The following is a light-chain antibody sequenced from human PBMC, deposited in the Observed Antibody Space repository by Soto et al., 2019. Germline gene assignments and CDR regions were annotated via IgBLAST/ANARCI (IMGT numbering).Light chain of an antibody. CDR2: DAA. CDR3: QQYGTSPCT. Sequence: ETVLTQSPGTLSLSPGERATLSCRASQSVISTYLAWYQQKPGQAPRLLIFDAASRAPGIPDRFIGSGSGTDFTLTISRLEPADFAVYFCQQYGTSPCTFGQGTKLEIK. V-gene: IGKV3-20*01. J-gene: IGKJ2*02. CDR1: QSVISTY.